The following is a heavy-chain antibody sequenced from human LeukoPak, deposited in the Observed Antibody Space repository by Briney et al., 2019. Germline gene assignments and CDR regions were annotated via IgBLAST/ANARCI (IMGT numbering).Heavy chain of an antibody. J-gene: IGHJ3*02. CDR2: FYYDGST. D-gene: IGHD3-16*01. CDR3: TRGITGHYRSLGGFAFDI. CDR1: GASITQHY. V-gene: IGHV4-59*11. Sequence: SETLSLTCTFSGASITQHYWSWIRQPPGKGLEYIGYFYYDGSTNYTSSVRSRVTILVDTSKNQFTLNLRSVSAADTAKYYCTRGITGHYRSLGGFAFDIWGQGTMVAVSS.